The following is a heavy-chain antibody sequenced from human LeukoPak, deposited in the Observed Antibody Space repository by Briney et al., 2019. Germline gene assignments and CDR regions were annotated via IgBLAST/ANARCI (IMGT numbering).Heavy chain of an antibody. V-gene: IGHV4-34*01. CDR1: GVSFNDYY. CDR2: INHSGYT. J-gene: IGHJ4*02. Sequence: PSETLSLTCAVSGVSFNDYYWSWVRQSPGKGLEWIGEINHSGYTNDSPSLKSRVTISIDTSRKQFSLNLRSVTVADTAVYHCTRMTTGHDYWGQGTLVTVSS. CDR3: TRMTTGHDY. D-gene: IGHD1-14*01.